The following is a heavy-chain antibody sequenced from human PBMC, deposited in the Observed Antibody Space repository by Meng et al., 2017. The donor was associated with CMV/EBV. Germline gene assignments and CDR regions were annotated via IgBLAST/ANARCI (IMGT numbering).Heavy chain of an antibody. V-gene: IGHV3-30*02. CDR1: GFTFSSYG. CDR3: AKDGRADIVVVPAAIDY. Sequence: GESLKISCAASGFTFSSYGMHWVRQASGKGLEWVAFIRYDGSNKYYADSVKGRFTISRDNSKNTLYLQMNSLRAEDTAVYYCAKDGRADIVVVPAAIDYWGQGTLVTVSS. CDR2: IRYDGSNK. J-gene: IGHJ4*02. D-gene: IGHD2-2*01.